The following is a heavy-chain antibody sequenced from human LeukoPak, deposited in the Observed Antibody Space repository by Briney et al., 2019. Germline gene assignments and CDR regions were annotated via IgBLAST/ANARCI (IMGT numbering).Heavy chain of an antibody. CDR2: INHSGST. CDR3: ARDHVLKFGGVIVPYYFDY. CDR1: GGSFSGYY. Sequence: SETLSLTCAVYGGSFSGYYWSWIRQPPGKGLEWIGEINHSGSTNYNPSLKSRVTISVDTSKNQFSLKLSSVTAADTAVYYCARDHVLKFGGVIVPYYFDYWGQGTLVTVSS. J-gene: IGHJ4*02. D-gene: IGHD3-16*02. V-gene: IGHV4-34*01.